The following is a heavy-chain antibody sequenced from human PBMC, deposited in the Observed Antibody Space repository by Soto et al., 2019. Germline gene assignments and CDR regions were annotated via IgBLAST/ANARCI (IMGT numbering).Heavy chain of an antibody. Sequence: PSETLSLTCAVYGGSFSGYYWSWIRQPPGKGLEWIGEINHSGSTNYNPSLKSRVTISVDTSKNQFSLKLSSVTAADTAVYYCARSTLYSYGRRGSDYWGQGTLVTVSS. J-gene: IGHJ4*02. CDR3: ARSTLYSYGRRGSDY. CDR2: INHSGST. CDR1: GGSFSGYY. D-gene: IGHD5-18*01. V-gene: IGHV4-34*01.